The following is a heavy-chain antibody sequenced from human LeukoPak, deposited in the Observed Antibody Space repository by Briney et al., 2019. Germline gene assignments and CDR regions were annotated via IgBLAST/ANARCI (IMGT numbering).Heavy chain of an antibody. Sequence: GGSLRLSCAASGFTFSSYEMNWVRQAPGKGLEWVSYISSSGSTIYYADSVKGRFTISRDNAKNSLYLQMNSLRAEDTAVYYCARMSWILDYWGQGTLVTVSS. CDR3: ARMSWILDY. D-gene: IGHD5-18*01. CDR1: GFTFSSYE. V-gene: IGHV3-48*03. J-gene: IGHJ4*02. CDR2: ISSSGSTI.